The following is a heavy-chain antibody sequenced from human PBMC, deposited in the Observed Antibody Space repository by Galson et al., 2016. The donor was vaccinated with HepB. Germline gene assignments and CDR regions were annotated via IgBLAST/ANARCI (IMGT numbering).Heavy chain of an antibody. J-gene: IGHJ4*02. Sequence: SVKVSCKASGYPFIDYSIHWVRQAPGQGLEWMAYIHPTSDGTHYAQKFQGRARVTRDTSITTAYMELSSLTSDDTAGYYCARHWGGSSDYWGQGTLVTVSS. CDR1: GYPFIDYS. CDR3: ARHWGGSSDY. CDR2: IHPTSDGT. V-gene: IGHV1-2*02. D-gene: IGHD1-26*01.